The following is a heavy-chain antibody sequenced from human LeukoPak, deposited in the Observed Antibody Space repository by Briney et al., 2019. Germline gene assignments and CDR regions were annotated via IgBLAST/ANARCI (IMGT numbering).Heavy chain of an antibody. CDR3: AHVKARSGSTFDI. V-gene: IGHV3-48*03. D-gene: IGHD3-10*01. CDR1: GFTFSSYE. J-gene: IGHJ3*02. Sequence: PGGSLRLSCAASGFTFSSYEMNWVRQAPGKGLEWVSYISNSGSTIYYADSVKGRFTISRANDKNSMYLQMNSLRAEDTAVYYCAHVKARSGSTFDIWGQGTMVTVSS. CDR2: ISNSGSTI.